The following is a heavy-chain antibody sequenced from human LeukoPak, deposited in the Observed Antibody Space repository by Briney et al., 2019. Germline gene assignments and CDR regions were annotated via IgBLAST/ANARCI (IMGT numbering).Heavy chain of an antibody. Sequence: PSETLSLTCTVSGGSINYYYWMWIRQPPGKGLEWIGYIYYSGGTHYNPSLKSRVTMLVDTSKNQFSLKLTAVTAADTAVYYCARHYGPWGQGTLVTVSS. CDR1: GGSINYYY. D-gene: IGHD3-16*01. J-gene: IGHJ5*02. CDR2: IYYSGGT. CDR3: ARHYGP. V-gene: IGHV4-59*01.